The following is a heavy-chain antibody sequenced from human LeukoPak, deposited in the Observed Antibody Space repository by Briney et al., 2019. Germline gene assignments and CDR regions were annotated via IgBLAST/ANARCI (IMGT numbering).Heavy chain of an antibody. CDR2: ISDDGSDT. CDR3: ARDDGPYSSNSFLDY. J-gene: IGHJ4*02. Sequence: GGSLRLSCAASGFTVSSNYMSWVRQAPGKGLVWVSRISDDGSDTNYADFVKGRFTISRDNAKNTLYLQMYSLRDEDTALYYCARDDGPYSSNSFLDYWGQGAQVTVSS. D-gene: IGHD6-13*01. V-gene: IGHV3-74*01. CDR1: GFTVSSNY.